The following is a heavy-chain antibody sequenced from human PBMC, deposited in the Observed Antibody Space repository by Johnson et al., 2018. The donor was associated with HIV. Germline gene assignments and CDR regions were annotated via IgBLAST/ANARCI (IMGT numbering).Heavy chain of an antibody. CDR1: GFTFSSYW. CDR3: AKDMVVRENGAVDI. V-gene: IGHV3-7*03. D-gene: IGHD3-10*01. J-gene: IGHJ3*02. CDR2: IKEDVSEK. Sequence: VQLVESGGGLVQPGGSLRLSCAASGFTFSSYWMNWVRQAPGKGLEWVANIKEDVSEKYYVDSVRGRFTISRDNAKNSLYLQMNSLRAEDTALYYCAKDMVVRENGAVDIWGQGTMVTVSS.